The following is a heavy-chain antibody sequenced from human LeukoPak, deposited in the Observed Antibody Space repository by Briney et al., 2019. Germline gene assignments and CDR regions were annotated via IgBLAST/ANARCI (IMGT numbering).Heavy chain of an antibody. CDR3: ARVATTTNPPQRPFDY. V-gene: IGHV4-38-2*01. CDR2: IYHSGST. D-gene: IGHD5-12*01. Sequence: PSETLSLTCAVSGYSISSGYCWGWIRQPPGKGLEWIGSIYHSGSTYYNPSLKSRVTISVDTSKNQFSLKLSSVTAADTALYCCARVATTTNPPQRPFDYWGQGTLVTVSS. CDR1: GYSISSGYC. J-gene: IGHJ4*02.